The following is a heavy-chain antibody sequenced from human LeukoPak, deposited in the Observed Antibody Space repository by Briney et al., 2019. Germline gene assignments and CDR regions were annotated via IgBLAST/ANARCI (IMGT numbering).Heavy chain of an antibody. V-gene: IGHV3-48*04. Sequence: GGSLRLSCAASGFTFSSYSMNWVRQAPGKGLEWVSYISSSSSTIYYADSVKGRFTISRDNAKNSLYLQMNSLRAEDTAVYYCATGGPSDYYDSSGKKTHSEYFQHWGQGTLVTVSS. CDR1: GFTFSSYS. CDR3: ATGGPSDYYDSSGKKTHSEYFQH. CDR2: ISSSSSTI. J-gene: IGHJ1*01. D-gene: IGHD3-22*01.